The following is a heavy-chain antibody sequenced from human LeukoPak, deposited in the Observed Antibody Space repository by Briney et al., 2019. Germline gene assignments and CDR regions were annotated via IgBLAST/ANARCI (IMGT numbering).Heavy chain of an antibody. CDR1: GFTFSSYG. V-gene: IGHV3-30*02. J-gene: IGHJ4*02. CDR3: AKDRTGEDAAMVSGLGYFDY. D-gene: IGHD5-18*01. CDR2: IRYDGSNK. Sequence: PGGSLRLSCAASGFTFSSYGMHWVRQAPGKGLEWVAFIRYDGSNKYYADSVKGRFTISRDNSKNTLYLQMNSLRAEDTAVYYCAKDRTGEDAAMVSGLGYFDYWGQGTLVTVSS.